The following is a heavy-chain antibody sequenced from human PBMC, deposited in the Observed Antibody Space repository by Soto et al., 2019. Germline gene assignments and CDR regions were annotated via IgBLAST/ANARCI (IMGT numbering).Heavy chain of an antibody. Sequence: LRLSCSASGFTFSSYAMHWVRQAPGKGLECIASIHHSGSTYYNPSLKSRVTISIDTSKNQFSLKLNSVTAADTAVYFCARSRTISATNTWFDPWGQGTLVTVSS. J-gene: IGHJ5*02. D-gene: IGHD1-1*01. CDR2: IHHSGST. CDR3: ARSRTISATNTWFDP. V-gene: IGHV4-30-2*01. CDR1: GFTFSSYAM.